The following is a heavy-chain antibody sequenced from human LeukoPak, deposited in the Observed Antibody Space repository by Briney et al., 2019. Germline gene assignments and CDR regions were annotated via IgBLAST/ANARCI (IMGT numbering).Heavy chain of an antibody. Sequence: PGGSLRLSCAASGFTFGDYAMHWVRQTPGKGLEWVSGISRNSGNIGYADSVKGRFSISRDNAKNSLYLQMNSLRAEDTALYHCANLHDSSGPEEDYWGQGTLVTVSS. J-gene: IGHJ4*02. CDR3: ANLHDSSGPEEDY. CDR1: GFTFGDYA. CDR2: ISRNSGNI. V-gene: IGHV3-9*01. D-gene: IGHD3-22*01.